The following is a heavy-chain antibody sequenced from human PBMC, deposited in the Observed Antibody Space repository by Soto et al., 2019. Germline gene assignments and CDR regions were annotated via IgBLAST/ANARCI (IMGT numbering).Heavy chain of an antibody. Sequence: ASVKVSCKASGGTFSSYAISWVRQAPGQGLEWMGGIIPIFGTANYAQKFQGRVTITADESTSTAYMELSSLRSEDTAVYYCARANYGGSQPTSGGMDVWGQGTTVTVS. CDR1: GGTFSSYA. CDR3: ARANYGGSQPTSGGMDV. D-gene: IGHD2-15*01. V-gene: IGHV1-69*13. J-gene: IGHJ6*02. CDR2: IIPIFGTA.